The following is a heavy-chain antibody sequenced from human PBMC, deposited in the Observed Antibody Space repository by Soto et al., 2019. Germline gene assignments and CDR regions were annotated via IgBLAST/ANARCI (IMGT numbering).Heavy chain of an antibody. CDR2: NYYSGST. CDR3: ARERVPSYIHHTWFDS. J-gene: IGHJ5*01. V-gene: IGHV4-30-4*01. Sequence: PSETLSLTCTVSGGSISSGDYYWSWLRQSPGKGLEWIGYNYYSGSTYYNPTLKSPVTISIDTPKNQFSLKLSSVTAADTAVYYCARERVPSYIHHTWFDSWGQGTLVTVS. CDR1: GGSISSGDYY. D-gene: IGHD3-10*01.